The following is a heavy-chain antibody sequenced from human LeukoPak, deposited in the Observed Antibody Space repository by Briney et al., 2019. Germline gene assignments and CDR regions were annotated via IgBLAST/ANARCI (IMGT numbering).Heavy chain of an antibody. V-gene: IGHV1-18*01. CDR1: GYTFTTYN. Sequence: GASVKVSCKASGYTFTTYNINWVRQAPGQGLEWMGWISGYNGNTNYAQELQGRVTMTTDTSTSTAYMELRSLKSDDTAVYYCASLKNYYDSSGYLVTDAFDIWGQGTMVTVSS. CDR3: ASLKNYYDSSGYLVTDAFDI. D-gene: IGHD3-22*01. CDR2: ISGYNGNT. J-gene: IGHJ3*02.